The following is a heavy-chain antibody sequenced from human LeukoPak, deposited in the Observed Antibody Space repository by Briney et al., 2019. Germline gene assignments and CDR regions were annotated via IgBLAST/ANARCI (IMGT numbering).Heavy chain of an antibody. D-gene: IGHD6-13*01. CDR3: ARVPPDAAAGTEDAFDI. CDR1: GGSFSGYY. J-gene: IGHJ3*02. CDR2: ISYSGST. Sequence: PSETLSLTCAVYGGSFSGYYWSWIRQPPGKGLEWIGEISYSGSTNYNPSLKSRVTISVDTSKNQFSLKLSSVTAADTAVYYCARVPPDAAAGTEDAFDIWGQGTMVTVSS. V-gene: IGHV4-34*01.